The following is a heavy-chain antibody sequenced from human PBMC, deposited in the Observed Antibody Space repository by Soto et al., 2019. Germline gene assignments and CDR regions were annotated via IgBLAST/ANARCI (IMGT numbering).Heavy chain of an antibody. CDR2: IYSGGST. CDR3: ARSYSGGYYFDY. Sequence: GGSLRLSCAASGFTVSSNYMSWVRQAPGKGLEWVSVIYSGGSTYYADSVKGRFTISRDNSKNTLYLQMNSLRAEDTAVYYCARSYSGGYYFDYWGQGTLVTVSS. CDR1: GFTVSSNY. V-gene: IGHV3-53*01. D-gene: IGHD1-26*01. J-gene: IGHJ4*02.